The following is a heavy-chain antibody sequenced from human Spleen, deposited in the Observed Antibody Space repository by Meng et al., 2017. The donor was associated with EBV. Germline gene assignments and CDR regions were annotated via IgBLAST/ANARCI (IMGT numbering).Heavy chain of an antibody. CDR1: DGSISSSIYY. Sequence: QVQLQESGPGLVKSSETLSLTCTVSDGSISSSIYYWGWIRQPPGKGLEWIGNIYSRGTTYYNPSLKSRVTISVDTSKNQFSLKLTSVTAADTAVYYCARGHDINWFDPWGQGTLVTVSS. CDR2: IYSRGTT. CDR3: ARGHDINWFDP. D-gene: IGHD2-15*01. J-gene: IGHJ5*02. V-gene: IGHV4-39*07.